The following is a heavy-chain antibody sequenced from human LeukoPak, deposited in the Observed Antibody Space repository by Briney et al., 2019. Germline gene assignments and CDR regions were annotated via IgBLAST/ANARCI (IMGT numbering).Heavy chain of an antibody. J-gene: IGHJ4*02. D-gene: IGHD3-10*01. V-gene: IGHV3-21*01. CDR1: GFTFSSYS. Sequence: GGSLRLSCAASGFTFSSYSMNWVRQAPGKGLEWVSSISSSSSYIYYADSVKGRFTISRDNAKNSLYLQMNSLRAEDTAVYYCARDINEQYYGSGSYYVFDYWGQGTLVTVSS. CDR2: ISSSSSYI. CDR3: ARDINEQYYGSGSYYVFDY.